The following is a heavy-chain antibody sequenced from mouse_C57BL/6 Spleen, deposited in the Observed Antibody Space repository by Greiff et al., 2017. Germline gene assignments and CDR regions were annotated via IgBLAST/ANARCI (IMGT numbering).Heavy chain of an antibody. D-gene: IGHD1-1*01. CDR3: ATYGSSYYYAMDY. Sequence: EVKLVESVAELVRPGASVKLSCTASGFNIKNTYMHWVKQRPEQGLEWIGRIDPANGNTKYAPKFQGKATITADTSSNTAYLQLSSLTSEDTAIYYCATYGSSYYYAMDYWGQGTSVTVSS. V-gene: IGHV14-3*01. J-gene: IGHJ4*01. CDR2: IDPANGNT. CDR1: GFNIKNTY.